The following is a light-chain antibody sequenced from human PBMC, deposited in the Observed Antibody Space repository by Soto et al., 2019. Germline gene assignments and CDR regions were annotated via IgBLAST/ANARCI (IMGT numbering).Light chain of an antibody. J-gene: IGLJ1*01. CDR3: SSYTSSTTLRV. CDR1: SSDVGGYNY. Sequence: QSALTQPASVSGSPGQSITISCTGTSSDVGGYNYVSWYQQHPGKAPKLMIYEVSNRPSGVSNRFYGSKSGNTASLTISGLQAEDEADYYCSSYTSSTTLRVFGTGTKLTV. CDR2: EVS. V-gene: IGLV2-14*01.